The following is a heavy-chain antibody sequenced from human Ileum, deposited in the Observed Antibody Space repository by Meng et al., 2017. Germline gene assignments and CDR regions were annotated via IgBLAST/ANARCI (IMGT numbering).Heavy chain of an antibody. CDR2: IFHTEST. CDR1: GGSIISPGW. J-gene: IGHJ5*02. CDR3: RRVVASAYDDRSGYVNWFDP. D-gene: IGHD3-22*01. Sequence: RLTESCLGLVQSLGNLLLPCAVRGGSIISPGWWSWVRQSPGKGLEWIGEIFHTESTNYNPSLKSRATLSVDTSQNQFSLKLSSVTAADTAVYFCRRVVASAYDDRSGYVNWFDPWGQGNLVTV. V-gene: IGHV4-4*02.